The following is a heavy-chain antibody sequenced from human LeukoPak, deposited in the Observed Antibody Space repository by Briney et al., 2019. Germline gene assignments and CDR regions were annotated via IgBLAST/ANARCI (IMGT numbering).Heavy chain of an antibody. Sequence: GASVKVSCKASGYTFTRYYMHWVRQAPGQGLEWMGRINPNSGGTNYAQKFQGRVTITRDTSISTAYMELSRLRSDDTAGYYCARDLWYYGSGSTPDYYYYYMDVWGKGTTVTVSS. V-gene: IGHV1-2*06. CDR1: GYTFTRYY. D-gene: IGHD3-10*01. J-gene: IGHJ6*03. CDR2: INPNSGGT. CDR3: ARDLWYYGSGSTPDYYYYYMDV.